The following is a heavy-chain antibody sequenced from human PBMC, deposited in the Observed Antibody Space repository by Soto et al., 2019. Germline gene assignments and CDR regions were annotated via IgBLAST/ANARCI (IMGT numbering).Heavy chain of an antibody. Sequence: PSETLSLTCAVYGGSFSGYYWSWIRQPPGKGLEWIGEINHSGSTNYNPSLKSRATISVDTSKNQFSLKLSSVTAADTAVYYCARNGSYYDFWSGYYFGGGMDVWGQGTTVTVSS. V-gene: IGHV4-34*01. D-gene: IGHD3-3*01. CDR3: ARNGSYYDFWSGYYFGGGMDV. CDR2: INHSGST. J-gene: IGHJ6*02. CDR1: GGSFSGYY.